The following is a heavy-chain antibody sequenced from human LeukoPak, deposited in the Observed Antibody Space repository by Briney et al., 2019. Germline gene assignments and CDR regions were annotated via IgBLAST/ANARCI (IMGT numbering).Heavy chain of an antibody. V-gene: IGHV3-7*01. CDR1: GFTFSSYW. Sequence: GGSLRLSCAASGFTFSSYWMSWVRQAPGKGLEWVANIKQDGSEKYYVDSVKGRFTISRDNAKNSLYLQMNSLRAEDTAVYYCARAPRGLLWFGEFFDYWGQGTLVTVSS. J-gene: IGHJ4*02. D-gene: IGHD3-10*01. CDR2: IKQDGSEK. CDR3: ARAPRGLLWFGEFFDY.